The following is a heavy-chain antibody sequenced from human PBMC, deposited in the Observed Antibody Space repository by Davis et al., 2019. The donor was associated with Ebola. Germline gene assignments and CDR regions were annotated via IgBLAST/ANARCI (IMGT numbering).Heavy chain of an antibody. D-gene: IGHD6-13*01. V-gene: IGHV3-9*01. J-gene: IGHJ6*02. Sequence: GGSLRLSCAASGLTFSGSAMHWVRQAPGKGLEWVSGISWNSGSIGYADSVKGRFTISRDNAKNSLYLQMNSLRAEDTALYYCAKDKGYSSSWGGDYYYYYGMDVWGQGTTVTVSS. CDR2: ISWNSGSI. CDR3: AKDKGYSSSWGGDYYYYYGMDV. CDR1: GLTFSGSA.